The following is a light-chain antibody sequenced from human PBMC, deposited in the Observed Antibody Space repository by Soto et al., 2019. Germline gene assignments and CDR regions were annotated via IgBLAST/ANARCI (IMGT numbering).Light chain of an antibody. V-gene: IGKV3-11*01. Sequence: EIVLTQSPATLSLSPGEGATLSCRASQSIISHLAWYQQKPGQAPRLLMYDASNRATGIPARFSGSGSGTDFTLTISSLAPEDFAVYYCQQRPNWPLTFGGGTKVEIK. J-gene: IGKJ4*01. CDR2: DAS. CDR1: QSIISH. CDR3: QQRPNWPLT.